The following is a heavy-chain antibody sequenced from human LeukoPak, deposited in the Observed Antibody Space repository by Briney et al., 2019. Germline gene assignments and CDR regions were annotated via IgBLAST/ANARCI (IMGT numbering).Heavy chain of an antibody. Sequence: SETLSLTCTVSGGSISSYYLSWIRQPAGEGLEWIGRIYTSGSTNYNPSLKSRVTMSVDTSKNQFSLRLSSVTAADTAVYYCARDSSSWYSSVYWGQGTLVTVSS. CDR3: ARDSSSWYSSVY. D-gene: IGHD6-13*01. CDR1: GGSISSYY. V-gene: IGHV4-4*07. J-gene: IGHJ4*02. CDR2: IYTSGST.